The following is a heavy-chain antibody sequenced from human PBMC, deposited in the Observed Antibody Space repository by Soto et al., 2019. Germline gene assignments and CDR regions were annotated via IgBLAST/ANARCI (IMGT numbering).Heavy chain of an antibody. J-gene: IGHJ3*02. D-gene: IGHD4-17*01. V-gene: IGHV3-23*01. Sequence: EVQLLESGGDLVQPGGSLRLSCAASGFSFSSYAMSWVRQAPGAGPEWVSGISASGGRTYYADFVKGRFTISRDKSKSTLYLQMDSLRAEDTALYYCAKDPNGDYVGAFDIWGRGTLVTVSS. CDR3: AKDPNGDYVGAFDI. CDR1: GFSFSSYA. CDR2: ISASGGRT.